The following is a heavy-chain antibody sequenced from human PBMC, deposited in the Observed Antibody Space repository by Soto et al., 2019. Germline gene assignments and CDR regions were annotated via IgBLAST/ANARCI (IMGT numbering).Heavy chain of an antibody. CDR3: ARVKAEILVVPRLFYRINWFDP. Sequence: PSETLSLTSSVSGDTISNTYYWGWIRQPPGKGLEWIGTIYESGSTYYNPSLHRRVIMSVDTSKNQFSLKLTSVTAADTAVYFCARVKAEILVVPRLFYRINWFDPWGPGIQVTVSS. CDR1: GDTISNTYY. J-gene: IGHJ5*02. V-gene: IGHV4-38-2*02. CDR2: IYESGST. D-gene: IGHD3-16*02.